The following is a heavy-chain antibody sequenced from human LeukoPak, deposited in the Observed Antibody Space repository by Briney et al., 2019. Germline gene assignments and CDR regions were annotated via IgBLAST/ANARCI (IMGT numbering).Heavy chain of an antibody. CDR2: ISSSSSYI. CDR3: AKIGGERPTDY. V-gene: IGHV3-21*01. CDR1: GFTFSSYS. D-gene: IGHD3-10*01. Sequence: GGSLRLSCAASGFTFSSYSMNWVRQAPGKGLEWVSSISSSSSYIYYADSVKGRFTISRDNSKNTLYLQMNSLRAEDTAVYYCAKIGGERPTDYWDQGTLVTVSS. J-gene: IGHJ4*02.